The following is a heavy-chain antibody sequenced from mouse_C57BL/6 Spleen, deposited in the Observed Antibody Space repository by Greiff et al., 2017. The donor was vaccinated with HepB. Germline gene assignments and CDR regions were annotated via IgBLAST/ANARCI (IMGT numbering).Heavy chain of an antibody. CDR1: GYAFTNYL. Sequence: VNVVESGAELVRPGTSVKVSCKASGYAFTNYLIEWVKQRPGQGLEWIGVINPGSGGTNYNEKFKGKATLTADKSSSTAYMQLSSLTSEDSAVYFCASRPYYDYDGAMDYWGQGTSVTVSS. V-gene: IGHV1-54*01. CDR2: INPGSGGT. CDR3: ASRPYYDYDGAMDY. D-gene: IGHD2-4*01. J-gene: IGHJ4*01.